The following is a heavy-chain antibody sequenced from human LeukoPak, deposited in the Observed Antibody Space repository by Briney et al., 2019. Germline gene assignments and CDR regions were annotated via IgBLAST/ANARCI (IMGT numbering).Heavy chain of an antibody. D-gene: IGHD5-18*01. CDR2: INAGNGNT. Sequence: ASVKVSCKASGYTFTSYAMHWVRQAPGQRLEWMGWINAGNGNTKYSQKFQSRVTITRDTSASTAYMELSSLRSEDTAVYYCARGDTAMVREYFDYWGQGTLVTVSP. CDR3: ARGDTAMVREYFDY. CDR1: GYTFTSYA. V-gene: IGHV1-3*01. J-gene: IGHJ4*02.